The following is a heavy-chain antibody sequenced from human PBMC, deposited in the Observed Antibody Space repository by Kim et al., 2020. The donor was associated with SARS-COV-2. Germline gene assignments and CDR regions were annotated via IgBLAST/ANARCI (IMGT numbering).Heavy chain of an antibody. Sequence: GGYLRLSCAASGFTFSSYGMHWVRQAPGKGLEWVAVISYDGSNKYYADSVKGRFTISRDNSKNTMYLQMNSLRAEDTAVYYCARDCDSSCWPDKWYYYY. V-gene: IGHV3-33*05. CDR2: ISYDGSNK. CDR1: GFTFSSYG. D-gene: IGHD6-19*01. CDR3: ARDCDSSCWPDKWYYYY. J-gene: IGHJ6*01.